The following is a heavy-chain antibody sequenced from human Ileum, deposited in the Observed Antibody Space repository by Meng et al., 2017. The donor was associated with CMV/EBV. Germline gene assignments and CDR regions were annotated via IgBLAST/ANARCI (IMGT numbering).Heavy chain of an antibody. CDR2: IRSKANDYAT. CDR1: GLPFSGSA. J-gene: IGHJ6*02. CDR3: TRLVDSYYFGMDV. V-gene: IGHV3-73*01. D-gene: IGHD2-15*01. Sequence: GGSLRLSCAASGLPFSGSAMHWVRQASGKGLEWIGHIRSKANDYATVYAASVKGRSTISRDDSNNMAFLQMNSLKTEDTAVYYYTRLVDSYYFGMDVWGQGTTVTVSS.